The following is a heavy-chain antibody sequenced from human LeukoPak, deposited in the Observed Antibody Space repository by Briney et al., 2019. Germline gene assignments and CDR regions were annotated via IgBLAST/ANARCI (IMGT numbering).Heavy chain of an antibody. Sequence: PGGSPRLSFAAPGFTLSDYYISWIRQAPGKGLEWLSDIGSPDNIISYTASLQGRFTISRDSPKNSLYLQMNSLRAEDTAVYYCVRETVAGTFDYWGQGTLVTVSS. V-gene: IGHV3-11*01. CDR1: GFTLSDYY. CDR2: IGSPDNII. D-gene: IGHD6-19*01. J-gene: IGHJ4*02. CDR3: VRETVAGTFDY.